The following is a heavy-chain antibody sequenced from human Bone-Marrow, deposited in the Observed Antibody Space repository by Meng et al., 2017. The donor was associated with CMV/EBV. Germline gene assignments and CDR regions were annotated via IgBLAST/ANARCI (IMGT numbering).Heavy chain of an antibody. CDR2: IYYSGST. D-gene: IGHD1-14*01. V-gene: IGHV4-39*07. CDR1: GGSISSSSYY. CDR3: ARRLPGGWFDP. Sequence: GSLRLSCTVSGGSISSSSYYWGWIRQPPGKGLEWIGSIYYSGSTYNNPSLKSRVTISVDTSKNQFSLKLSSVTAADTAVYYCARRLPGGWFDPWGQGTLVTVSS. J-gene: IGHJ5*02.